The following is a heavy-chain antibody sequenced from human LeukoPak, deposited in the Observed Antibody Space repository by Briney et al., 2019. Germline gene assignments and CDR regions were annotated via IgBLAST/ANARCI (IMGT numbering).Heavy chain of an antibody. CDR1: GGSISSYY. CDR2: IYYSGST. D-gene: IGHD1-7*01. CDR3: AGFRLEVRGFDY. J-gene: IGHJ4*02. Sequence: SETLSLTCTVSGGSISSYYWSWIRQPPGKGLEWIGYIYYSGSTNYNPSLKSRVTISVDTSKNQFSLKLSSVTAADTAVYYCAGFRLEVRGFDYWGQGTLVTVSS. V-gene: IGHV4-59*01.